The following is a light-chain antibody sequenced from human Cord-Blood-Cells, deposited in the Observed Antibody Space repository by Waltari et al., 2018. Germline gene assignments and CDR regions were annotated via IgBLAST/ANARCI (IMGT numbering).Light chain of an antibody. CDR3: QQRSNWPT. V-gene: IGKV3-11*01. Sequence: EIVLTQSPATLSLSPEERATLSCRASQSVSSYLAWYQQKPGQAPRLLIYDASNRATGIPARFSGSGSGTDFTLTISSLEPEDFAVYYCQQRSNWPTVGGGTKVEIK. CDR1: QSVSSY. J-gene: IGKJ4*01. CDR2: DAS.